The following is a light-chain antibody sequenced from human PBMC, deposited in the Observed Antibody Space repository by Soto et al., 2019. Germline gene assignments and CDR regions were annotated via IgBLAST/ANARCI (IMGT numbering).Light chain of an antibody. J-gene: IGLJ2*01. CDR2: DVS. Sequence: QSALTQPASVSGSPGQSITISCTGTSSDVGGYNYVSWYQQHPGKAPKLMIYDVSNRPSGVSNRFSGSKSGNTASLTISGLQAEDEADYYCSSYTSSPHVVFGGGTKLTV. CDR3: SSYTSSPHVV. V-gene: IGLV2-14*01. CDR1: SSDVGGYNY.